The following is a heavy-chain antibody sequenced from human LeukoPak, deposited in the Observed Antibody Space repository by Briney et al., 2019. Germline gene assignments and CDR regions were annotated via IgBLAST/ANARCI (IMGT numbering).Heavy chain of an antibody. Sequence: PGGSLRLSCAASGFTFSSYDMPWVRQATGKGLEWVSAIGTAGDTYYPGSVKGRFTISRENAKNSLYLQMNSLRAGDTAVYYCARVAALNWGHGENWYFDLWGRGTLVTVSS. D-gene: IGHD7-27*01. J-gene: IGHJ2*01. CDR1: GFTFSSYD. V-gene: IGHV3-13*01. CDR2: IGTAGDT. CDR3: ARVAALNWGHGENWYFDL.